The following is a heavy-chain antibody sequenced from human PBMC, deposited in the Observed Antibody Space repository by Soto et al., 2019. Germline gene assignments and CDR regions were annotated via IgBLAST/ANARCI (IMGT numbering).Heavy chain of an antibody. CDR2: ISSSTSYI. CDR1: GFTFSSYS. V-gene: IGHV3-21*01. J-gene: IGHJ6*02. Sequence: PAGSLRLSCAASGFTFSSYSMNWVRQAPGKWLEWVSSISSSTSYIYYADSVKGRFTISRDNATNSLYLQMNSLRAEDKALYYCARDPLRYFDWFTYGMDVWGQGTTVTVSS. CDR3: ARDPLRYFDWFTYGMDV. D-gene: IGHD3-9*01.